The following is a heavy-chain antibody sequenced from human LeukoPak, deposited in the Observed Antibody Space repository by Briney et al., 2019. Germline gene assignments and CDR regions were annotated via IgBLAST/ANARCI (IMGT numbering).Heavy chain of an antibody. Sequence: SVKVSCKASGGTFSSYAISWVRLAPGQGLEWMGGIIPIFGTVNYAQKFQGRVTITADESTSTAYMELSSLRSEDTAVYYCARAPYSSGGSTNYYYYYYMDVWGKGTTVTVSS. D-gene: IGHD6-19*01. CDR3: ARAPYSSGGSTNYYYYYYMDV. J-gene: IGHJ6*03. CDR2: IIPIFGTV. CDR1: GGTFSSYA. V-gene: IGHV1-69*01.